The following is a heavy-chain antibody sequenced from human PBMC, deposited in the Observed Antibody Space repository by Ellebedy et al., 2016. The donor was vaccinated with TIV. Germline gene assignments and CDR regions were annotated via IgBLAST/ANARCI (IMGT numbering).Heavy chain of an antibody. J-gene: IGHJ4*02. V-gene: IGHV1-18*01. D-gene: IGHD4-17*01. CDR3: ARLNGDYDLTRLDY. CDR2: ISTYNGNT. CDR1: GYTFTSYG. Sequence: ASVKVSCXASGYTFTSYGISWVRQAPGQGLEWMGWISTYNGNTNYAQKLQGRVTMTTDTSTSTAYMELRSLRSDDTAVYYCARLNGDYDLTRLDYWGQGTLVTVSS.